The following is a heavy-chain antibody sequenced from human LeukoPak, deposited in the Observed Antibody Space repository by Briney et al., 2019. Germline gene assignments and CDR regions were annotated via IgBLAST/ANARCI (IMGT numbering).Heavy chain of an antibody. CDR2: FYYTGDT. Sequence: PSETLSLTRSVSGGSISSSTYSWGWIRQPPGKGLEWIGSFYYTGDTYYGPSLKSRVTISVDTSKNQFSLNLTSLTAADTAVYYCARLLPYCSDGICYFWEYFDSWGQGTLVTVSS. D-gene: IGHD2-15*01. J-gene: IGHJ4*02. CDR3: ARLLPYCSDGICYFWEYFDS. V-gene: IGHV4-39*01. CDR1: GGSISSSTYS.